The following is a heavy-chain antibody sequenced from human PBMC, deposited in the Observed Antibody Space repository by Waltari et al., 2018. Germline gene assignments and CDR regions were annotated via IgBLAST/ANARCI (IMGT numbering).Heavy chain of an antibody. Sequence: QVQLVQSGAEVKKPGSSVKVSCKASGGTFGSYAISWVRQAPGQGLEWMGGIIPMFGKKNYPKKFQERVKITADESTSIAYMGLSGLGFEETAVYFCARGGGRGGSFSFHMDVWGKGTTVTISS. CDR3: ARGGGRGGSFSFHMDV. CDR1: GGTFGSYA. CDR2: IIPMFGKK. J-gene: IGHJ6*03. D-gene: IGHD3-10*01. V-gene: IGHV1-69*12.